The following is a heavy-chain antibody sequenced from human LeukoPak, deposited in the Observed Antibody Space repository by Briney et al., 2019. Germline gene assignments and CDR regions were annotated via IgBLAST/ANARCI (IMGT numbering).Heavy chain of an antibody. CDR1: GFTFSSYW. CDR3: ARAGHYYGSGDFDY. D-gene: IGHD3-10*01. J-gene: IGHJ4*02. Sequence: GGSLRLSCAASGFTFSSYWVSWVRQAPGKGLEWVANIKQDGSEKYYVDSVKGRFTISRDNAKNSLYLQMNSLRAEDTAVYYCARAGHYYGSGDFDYWGQGTLVTVSS. V-gene: IGHV3-7*01. CDR2: IKQDGSEK.